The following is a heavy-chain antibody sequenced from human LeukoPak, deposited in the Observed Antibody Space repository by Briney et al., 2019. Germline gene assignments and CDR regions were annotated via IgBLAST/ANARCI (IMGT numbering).Heavy chain of an antibody. CDR3: ARDPSSGWYLKGWFDP. Sequence: PSETLSLTCTVSGGSISSSSYYWGWIRQPPGTGLEWIGSIYYSGSTYYNPSLKSRVAISVDTSRNQFSLKLSSVTAADTAVYYCARDPSSGWYLKGWFDPWGQGTLVTVSS. J-gene: IGHJ5*02. V-gene: IGHV4-39*02. CDR1: GGSISSSSYY. D-gene: IGHD6-19*01. CDR2: IYYSGST.